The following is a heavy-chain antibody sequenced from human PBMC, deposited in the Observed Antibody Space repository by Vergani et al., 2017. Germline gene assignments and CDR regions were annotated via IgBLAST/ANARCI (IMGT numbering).Heavy chain of an antibody. CDR3: ARDGSSIAAAVAFDI. Sequence: VQLVESGGGVVQPGRSLRLSCAASGFTFSSYWMSWVRQAPGKGLEWVANIKQDGSEKYYVDSVKGRFTISIDNAKNSLYLQMNSLRAEDTAVYYCARDGSSIAAAVAFDIWGQGTMVTVSS. J-gene: IGHJ3*02. V-gene: IGHV3-7*01. D-gene: IGHD6-13*01. CDR2: IKQDGSEK. CDR1: GFTFSSYW.